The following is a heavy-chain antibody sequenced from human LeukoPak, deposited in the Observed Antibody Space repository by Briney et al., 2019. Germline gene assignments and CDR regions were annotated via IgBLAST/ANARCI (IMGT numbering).Heavy chain of an antibody. D-gene: IGHD6-25*01. CDR1: GFTVSSNY. CDR2: IYPGGTT. J-gene: IGHJ4*02. CDR3: ARESCGYYFDY. Sequence: GGSLRLSCVASGFTVSSNYMSWVRQAPGKGPECVSVIYPGGTTYYADSVKGRFTISRDDSKNTLYLQMHSLRAEDTAVYYCARESCGYYFDYWGQGTLVTVSS. V-gene: IGHV3-53*01.